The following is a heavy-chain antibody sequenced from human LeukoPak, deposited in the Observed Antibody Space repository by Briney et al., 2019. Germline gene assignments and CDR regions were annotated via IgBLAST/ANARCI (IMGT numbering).Heavy chain of an antibody. CDR1: GYTFTSYG. V-gene: IGHV1-69*13. CDR3: ARDDCSTSCYTGFYYYYGMDV. J-gene: IGHJ6*02. Sequence: SVKVSRKASGYTFTSYGISWVRQAPGQGLEWMGGIIPIFGTANYAQKFQGRVTITADESTSTAYMELSSLRSEDTAVYYCARDDCSTSCYTGFYYYYGMDVWGQGTTVTVSS. CDR2: IIPIFGTA. D-gene: IGHD2-2*02.